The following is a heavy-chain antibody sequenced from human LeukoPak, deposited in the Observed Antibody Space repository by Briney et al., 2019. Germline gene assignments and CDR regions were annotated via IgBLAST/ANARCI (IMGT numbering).Heavy chain of an antibody. V-gene: IGHV3-33*01. Sequence: PGGSLRLSCAASGFTFSRNGMQWVRQAPGKGLEWVTITCYDGSNKCYAESVKGRFTISRDNAENSVYLQMNSLRDEDTAVYSCARAQTLFWEFDGFDIWGRGTKVTVSS. D-gene: IGHD3-3*01. CDR2: TCYDGSNK. J-gene: IGHJ3*02. CDR3: ARAQTLFWEFDGFDI. CDR1: GFTFSRNG.